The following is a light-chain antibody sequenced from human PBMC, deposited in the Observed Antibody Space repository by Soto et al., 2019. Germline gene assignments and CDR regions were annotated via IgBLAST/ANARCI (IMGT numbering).Light chain of an antibody. V-gene: IGKV1-5*03. CDR2: MAS. CDR1: QSISNW. J-gene: IGKJ1*01. CDR3: QQYKSFPWT. Sequence: DIQITQSPSTLSASVGDRVTITCRASQSISNWLAWYQQKPGKAPKLLIYMASTLETGVPSRFSGSGSGAEFTLTISSLQPDDFATYYCQQYKSFPWTFGQGAKVE.